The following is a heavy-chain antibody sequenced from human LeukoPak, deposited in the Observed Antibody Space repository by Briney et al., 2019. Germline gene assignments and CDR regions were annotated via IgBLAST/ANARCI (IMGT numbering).Heavy chain of an antibody. V-gene: IGHV3-9*01. Sequence: PGGSLRLSCVASGFYFADYAMHWARQAPGKGPEWVSGLTWEGGNPGYADSVKGRFTIPRDNAGNILYLQMNSLRPEDTALYYCAKDSGYCGGGNCNRDFYGVDVWGHGTTVTVSS. D-gene: IGHD2-15*01. CDR3: AKDSGYCGGGNCNRDFYGVDV. J-gene: IGHJ6*02. CDR2: LTWEGGNP. CDR1: GFYFADYA.